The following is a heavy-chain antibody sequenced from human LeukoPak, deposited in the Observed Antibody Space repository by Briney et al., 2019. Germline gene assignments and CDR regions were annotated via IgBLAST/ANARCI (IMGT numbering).Heavy chain of an antibody. D-gene: IGHD3-10*01. CDR1: GFTLSSYG. Sequence: GRSLRLSCAASGFTLSSYGMHWVRQAPGKGLEWVAVISYDGSNKYYADSVKGRFTISRDNSKNTLYLQMNSLRAEDTAVYYCAKGYYYGSGSYYGPFDYWGQGTLVTVSP. CDR3: AKGYYYGSGSYYGPFDY. J-gene: IGHJ4*02. V-gene: IGHV3-30*18. CDR2: ISYDGSNK.